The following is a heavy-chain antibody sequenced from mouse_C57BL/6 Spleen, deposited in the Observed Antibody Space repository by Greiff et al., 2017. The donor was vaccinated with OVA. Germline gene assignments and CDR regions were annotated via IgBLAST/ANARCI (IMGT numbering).Heavy chain of an antibody. CDR3: ARNSPLAY. V-gene: IGHV1-76*01. J-gene: IGHJ3*01. Sequence: VKVVESGAELVRPGASVKLSCKASGYTFTDYYINWVKQRPGQGLEWIARLYPGSGNTYYNEKFKGKATLTAEKSSSTAYMQLSSLTSEDSAVYFCARNSPLAYWGQGTLVTVSA. CDR2: LYPGSGNT. CDR1: GYTFTDYY.